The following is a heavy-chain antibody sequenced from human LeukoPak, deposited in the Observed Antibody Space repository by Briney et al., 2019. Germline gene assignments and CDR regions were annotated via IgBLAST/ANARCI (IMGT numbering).Heavy chain of an antibody. Sequence: SETLSLTCTVSGGSISSYYWSWIRLPPGKGLEWIGYIYYSGSTNYNPSLKSRVTISVDTSKNQFSLKLSSVTAADTAVYYCARHPYAGYGDYLQLNSYWYFDLWGRGTLVTVSS. CDR1: GGSISSYY. D-gene: IGHD4-17*01. CDR3: ARHPYAGYGDYLQLNSYWYFDL. CDR2: IYYSGST. V-gene: IGHV4-59*08. J-gene: IGHJ2*01.